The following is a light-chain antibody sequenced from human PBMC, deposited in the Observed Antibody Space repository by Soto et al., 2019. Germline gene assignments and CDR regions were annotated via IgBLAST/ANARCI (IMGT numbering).Light chain of an antibody. Sequence: DIQVTQSPSSMSASVGDRVTITCRASHNIRNYLNWYQQKSGNAPNLLIYSASTLQSGVPSRFSGSGSGTDFTLTITSLQPEDFATYYCQQSYSTPLYTFGQGTKVEI. J-gene: IGKJ2*01. V-gene: IGKV1-39*01. CDR3: QQSYSTPLYT. CDR1: HNIRNY. CDR2: SAS.